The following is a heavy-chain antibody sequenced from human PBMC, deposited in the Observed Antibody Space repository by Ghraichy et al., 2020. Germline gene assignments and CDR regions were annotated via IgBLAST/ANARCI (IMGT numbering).Heavy chain of an antibody. CDR1: GFTFSSYC. J-gene: IGHJ6*02. CDR3: GRASNVIRFFYYDGMDV. Sequence: GGSLRLSCVASGFTFSSYCMSWVRQSPGKGLEWVSYITSSSRTISYADSVQGRFTISRDNAQNSLYLQMNSLRDKDTAVYYSGRASNVIRFFYYDGMDVLGQGTTVTVSS. CDR2: ITSSSRTI. V-gene: IGHV3-48*02. D-gene: IGHD2-21*01.